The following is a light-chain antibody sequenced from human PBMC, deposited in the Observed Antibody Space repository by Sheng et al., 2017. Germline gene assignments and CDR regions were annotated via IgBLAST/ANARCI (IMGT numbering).Light chain of an antibody. CDR1: QSVGNN. Sequence: EIVMTQSPATLSVSPGERATLSCRASQSVGNNLAWYQQKPGQAPRLLIYGASTRTPGIPARFSVSGSGSGTEFTLTISSLEPEDFAVYYCQQRSNWPPGTFGGGTKVEIK. V-gene: IGKV3-15*01. CDR2: GAS. CDR3: QQRSNWPPGT. J-gene: IGKJ4*01.